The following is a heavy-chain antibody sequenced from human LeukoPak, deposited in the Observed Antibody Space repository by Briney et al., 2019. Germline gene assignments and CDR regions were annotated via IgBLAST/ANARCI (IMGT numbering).Heavy chain of an antibody. CDR3: AARRDYVWGSPLLGY. V-gene: IGHV1-69*06. CDR1: GGTFSSYA. D-gene: IGHD3-16*01. CDR2: IIPIFGTA. J-gene: IGHJ4*02. Sequence: ASVKVSCKASGGTFSSYAISWVRQAPGQGLEWMGGIIPIFGTANYAQKFQGRVTITADKSTSTAYMELSSLRSEDTAVYYCAARRDYVWGSPLLGYWGQGTLVTVSS.